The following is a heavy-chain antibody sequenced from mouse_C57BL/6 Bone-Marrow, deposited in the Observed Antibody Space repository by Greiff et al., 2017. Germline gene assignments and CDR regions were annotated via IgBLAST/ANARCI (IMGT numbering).Heavy chain of an antibody. Sequence: QVQLQQSGAELVKPGASVKMSCKASGYTFTSYWITWVKQRPGQGLEWIGDLYPGSGSTNYNEKFKSKATLTVDTSSSTAYMQLSSLTSEDSAVYYCARRGYGSSYFDYWGQGTTLTVSS. D-gene: IGHD1-1*01. V-gene: IGHV1-55*01. CDR1: GYTFTSYW. J-gene: IGHJ2*01. CDR3: ARRGYGSSYFDY. CDR2: LYPGSGST.